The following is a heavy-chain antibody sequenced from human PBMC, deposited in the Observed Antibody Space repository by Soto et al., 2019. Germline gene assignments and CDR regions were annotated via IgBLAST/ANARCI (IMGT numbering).Heavy chain of an antibody. CDR2: ISSDGGST. CDR3: VNSGNTVVRGDPYYYYYGMDV. Sequence: GGSLRLSCSASGFTFSTFAMHWARQAPGKGLEYVSAISSDGGSTYYADSVKGRFTISRDNSKNTLHLQMRSLRAEDTAVYYCVNSGNTVVRGDPYYYYYGMDVWGQGTTVPVSS. V-gene: IGHV3-64D*06. J-gene: IGHJ6*02. CDR1: GFTFSTFA. D-gene: IGHD3-10*01.